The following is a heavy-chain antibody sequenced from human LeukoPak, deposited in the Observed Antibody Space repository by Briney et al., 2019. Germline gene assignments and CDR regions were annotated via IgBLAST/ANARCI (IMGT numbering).Heavy chain of an antibody. CDR3: ARLPDP. CDR2: IYTSGIT. Sequence: SQTLSLTCTVSGGSISSGTYYWYWIRQPAGKGLEWIGRIYTSGITNYNPSLKSQVTISVDTSKNQFSLKLTSVTASDTAVYYCARLPDPGGQGTLVTVSS. V-gene: IGHV4-61*02. CDR1: GGSISSGTYY. J-gene: IGHJ5*02.